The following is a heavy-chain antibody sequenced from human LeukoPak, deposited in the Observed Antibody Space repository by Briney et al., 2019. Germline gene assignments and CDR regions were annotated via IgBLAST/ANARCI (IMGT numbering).Heavy chain of an antibody. CDR2: INPNTGAT. CDR3: AREDPGGWYDY. D-gene: IGHD6-19*01. CDR1: GYTFTVYY. J-gene: IGHJ4*02. V-gene: IGHV1-2*02. Sequence: ASVKVSCKASGYTFTVYYMHWVRQAPGQGLEWMGWINPNTGATNYAQKFKGRVTMTRDTSISTAYMELSRLRSDDTAVYYCAREDPGGWYDYWGQGTLVTVSS.